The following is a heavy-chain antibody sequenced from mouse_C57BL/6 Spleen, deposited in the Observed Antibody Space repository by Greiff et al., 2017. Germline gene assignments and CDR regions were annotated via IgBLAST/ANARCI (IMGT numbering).Heavy chain of an antibody. J-gene: IGHJ3*01. D-gene: IGHD2-5*01. CDR2: ILPGSGST. CDR1: GYTFTGYW. CDR3: ATPPYFSNTLFAY. V-gene: IGHV1-9*01. Sequence: VKLMESGAELMKPGASVKLSCKATGYTFTGYWIEWVKQRPGHGLEWIGEILPGSGSTNYNEKFKGKATFTADTSSNTAYMQLSIRTTEYSAIYYCATPPYFSNTLFAYWGQGTLVTVSA.